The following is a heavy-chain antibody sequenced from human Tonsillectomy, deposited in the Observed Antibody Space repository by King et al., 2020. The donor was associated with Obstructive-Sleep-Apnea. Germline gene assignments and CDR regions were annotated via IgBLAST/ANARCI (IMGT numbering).Heavy chain of an antibody. V-gene: IGHV3-15*01. CDR3: TTIITMVRGVIITVIDY. J-gene: IGHJ4*02. Sequence: VQLVESGGGLVKPGGSLRLSCAASGFTFSNAWMSWVRQAPGKGLEWVGRIKSKTDGGTTDYAAPVKGRFTISRDDSKNTLYLQMNSLKTEDTAVYYCTTIITMVRGVIITVIDYWGQGTLVTVSS. CDR1: GFTFSNAW. D-gene: IGHD3-10*01. CDR2: IKSKTDGGTT.